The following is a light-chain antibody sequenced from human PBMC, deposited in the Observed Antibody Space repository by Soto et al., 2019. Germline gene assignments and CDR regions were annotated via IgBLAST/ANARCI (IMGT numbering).Light chain of an antibody. J-gene: IGLJ1*01. CDR1: SSDVGGYNY. CDR3: SSYTSRSPLYV. V-gene: IGLV2-14*01. Sequence: QSVLTQPASVSGSPGQSITISCTGTSSDVGGYNYVSWYQQHPGKAPKLMIYEVSNRPSGVSNRFSGSKSGNTASLTISGLQAEDEADYYCSSYTSRSPLYVFGTGTRSPS. CDR2: EVS.